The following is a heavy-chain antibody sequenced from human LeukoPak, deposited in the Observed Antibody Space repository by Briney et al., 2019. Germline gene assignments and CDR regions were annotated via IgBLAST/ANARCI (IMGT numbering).Heavy chain of an antibody. CDR3: AKRPYYGSGSYIGWFDP. CDR1: GFTFSSYA. CDR2: ISGSGGST. J-gene: IGHJ5*02. V-gene: IGHV3-23*01. D-gene: IGHD3-10*01. Sequence: AGGSLRLSCAASGFTFSSYAMSWVRQAPGKGLEWVSAISGSGGSTYYADSVKGRFTISRDNSKNTLYLQMNSLRAEDTAVYYCAKRPYYGSGSYIGWFDPWGQGTLVTVYS.